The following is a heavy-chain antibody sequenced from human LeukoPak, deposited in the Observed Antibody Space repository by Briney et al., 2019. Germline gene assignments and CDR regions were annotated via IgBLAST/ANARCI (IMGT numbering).Heavy chain of an antibody. Sequence: SQTLSLTCTVSGGSISSGGYYWGWIRQPPGKGLEWIGSIYYSGSTYYNPSLKSRVTISVDTSKNQFSLKLSSVTAADTAVYYCARRVGYCSSTSCYDFDYWGQGTLVTVSS. CDR3: ARRVGYCSSTSCYDFDY. CDR2: IYYSGST. J-gene: IGHJ4*02. D-gene: IGHD2-2*01. V-gene: IGHV4-39*01. CDR1: GGSISSGGYY.